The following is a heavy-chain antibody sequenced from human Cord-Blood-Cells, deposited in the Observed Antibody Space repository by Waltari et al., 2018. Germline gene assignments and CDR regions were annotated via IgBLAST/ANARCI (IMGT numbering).Heavy chain of an antibody. V-gene: IGHV4-34*01. J-gene: IGHJ5*02. D-gene: IGHD2-2*01. Sequence: QVQLQQWGAGLLKPSETLSLTCAVYGGSFSGYYWSWIRQPPRKGLEWIGEINHSGSTNYNPSLKSRVTISVDTSKNQFSLKLSSVTAADTAVYYCARGGRYCSSTSCQNNWFDPWGQGTLVTVSS. CDR3: ARGGRYCSSTSCQNNWFDP. CDR2: INHSGST. CDR1: GGSFSGYY.